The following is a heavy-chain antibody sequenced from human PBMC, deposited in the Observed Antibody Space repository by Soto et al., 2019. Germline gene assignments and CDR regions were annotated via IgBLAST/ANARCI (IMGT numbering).Heavy chain of an antibody. CDR1: GFTFSSYG. CDR2: IWYDESDK. V-gene: IGHV3-33*01. Sequence: QVQLVESGGGVVQPGRSLRLSCAASGFTFSSYGMHWVRQAPGKGLEWVAVIWYDESDKHYADSVKGRFTISRDNSKNTLYLEMNSLRAEDTAVYYCASSFTEFWYFDLWGRGTLVTVSS. CDR3: ASSFTEFWYFDL. D-gene: IGHD2-8*02. J-gene: IGHJ2*01.